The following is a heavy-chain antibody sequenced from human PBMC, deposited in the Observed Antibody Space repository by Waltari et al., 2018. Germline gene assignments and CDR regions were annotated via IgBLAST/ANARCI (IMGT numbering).Heavy chain of an antibody. J-gene: IGHJ4*02. CDR3: ARERPGYSSSWYDY. CDR2: NIPTLCIA. Sequence: QVQLVQSGAEVKKPGSSVKVSCKASGGTFSSYNISWVRQAPGQGLEWMGGNIPTLCIATYAKKCHGRGTITADKSTSTAYMELSSLRSEDTAVYYCARERPGYSSSWYDYWGQGTLVTVSS. V-gene: IGHV1-69*08. CDR1: GGTFSSYN. D-gene: IGHD6-13*01.